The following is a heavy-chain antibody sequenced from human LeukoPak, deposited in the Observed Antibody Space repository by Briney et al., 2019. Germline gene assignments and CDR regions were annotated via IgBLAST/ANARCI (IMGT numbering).Heavy chain of an antibody. CDR1: GGSISSYY. CDR3: ARLRRGAPRRYYYYMDV. D-gene: IGHD1-26*01. CDR2: IYYSGST. V-gene: IGHV4-59*12. Sequence: PSETLSLTCTVSGGSISSYYWSWIRQPPGKGLEWIGYIYYSGSTNYNPSLKSRVTISVDTSKNQFSLKLSSVTAADTAVYYCARLRRGAPRRYYYYMDVWGKGTTVTVSS. J-gene: IGHJ6*03.